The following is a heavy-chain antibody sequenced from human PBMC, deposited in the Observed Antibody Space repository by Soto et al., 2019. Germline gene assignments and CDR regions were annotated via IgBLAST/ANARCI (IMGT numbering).Heavy chain of an antibody. Sequence: SETLSLTCTLSGGSMSTSYYYRSWIRQPPGKGLEWSGYIYYSGSTYYNPSLKSRVTISVDTSKNQFSLKLSSVTAADTAVYYCARARGARYFDYWGQGTLVTVSS. V-gene: IGHV4-30-4*01. CDR1: GGSMSTSYYY. D-gene: IGHD2-15*01. CDR2: IYYSGST. CDR3: ARARGARYFDY. J-gene: IGHJ4*02.